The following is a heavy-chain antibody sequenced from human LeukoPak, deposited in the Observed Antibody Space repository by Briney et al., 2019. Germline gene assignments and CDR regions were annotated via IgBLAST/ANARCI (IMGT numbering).Heavy chain of an antibody. CDR3: ARDSFYYGSRTSFYGMDV. J-gene: IGHJ6*02. Sequence: PSRTLSLTCAVYGGSFSNYYWGWIRQPPGKGLEWIGEINRSGRTNYNPSLKSRVTISVDTSQNQFSLKQRSMTAADTAVYYCARDSFYYGSRTSFYGMDVWGQGTTVTVSS. D-gene: IGHD3-10*01. CDR2: INRSGRT. CDR1: GGSFSNYY. V-gene: IGHV4-34*01.